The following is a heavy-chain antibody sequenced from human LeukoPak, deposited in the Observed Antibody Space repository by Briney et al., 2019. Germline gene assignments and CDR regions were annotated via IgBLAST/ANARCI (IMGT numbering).Heavy chain of an antibody. CDR2: IYYSGST. Sequence: SETLSLTCTVSGGSISSYYWSWIRQPPGKGLEWIGYIYYSGSTNYNPSLKSRVTISVDTSKNQFSLKLSSVTAADTAVYYCARGTNDSSGYYYYFDYWGQGTLVTVSS. D-gene: IGHD3-22*01. CDR1: GGSISSYY. CDR3: ARGTNDSSGYYYYFDY. J-gene: IGHJ4*02. V-gene: IGHV4-59*01.